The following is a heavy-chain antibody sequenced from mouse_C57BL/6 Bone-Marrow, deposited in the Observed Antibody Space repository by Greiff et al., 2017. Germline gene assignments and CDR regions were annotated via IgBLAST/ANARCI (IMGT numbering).Heavy chain of an antibody. CDR2: IHPNRGST. D-gene: IGHD1-1*01. Sequence: QVQLQQPGAELVKPGASVKMSCKASGYTFTSYWITWVKQRPGQGLEWIGMIHPNRGSTNYNEKFKSKATLTVDKSSSTAYMQLSSLTSEDSAVYYCASPYYYGSSFDVWGTGTTVTVSS. J-gene: IGHJ1*03. CDR1: GYTFTSYW. V-gene: IGHV1-64*01. CDR3: ASPYYYGSSFDV.